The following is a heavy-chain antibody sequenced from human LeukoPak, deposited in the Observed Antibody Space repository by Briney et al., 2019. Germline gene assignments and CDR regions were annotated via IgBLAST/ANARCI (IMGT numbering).Heavy chain of an antibody. J-gene: IGHJ4*02. CDR3: ARVVGYSSGWSAGY. CDR2: INPNSGGT. D-gene: IGHD6-19*01. V-gene: IGHV1-2*02. CDR1: GYTFTGYY. Sequence: ASVKVSCKASGYTFTGYYMHWVPQAPGQGLEWMGWINPNSGGTNYAQKFQGRVTMTRDTSISTAYMELSRLRSDDTAVYYCARVVGYSSGWSAGYWGQGTLVTVSS.